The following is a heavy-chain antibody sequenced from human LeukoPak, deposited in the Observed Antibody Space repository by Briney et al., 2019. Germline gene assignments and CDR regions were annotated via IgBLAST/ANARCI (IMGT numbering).Heavy chain of an antibody. CDR3: ANRNYYGSGTFFDY. V-gene: IGHV3-23*01. CDR1: GFTFNSYA. CDR2: ISGSGGST. J-gene: IGHJ4*02. D-gene: IGHD3-10*01. Sequence: PGGSLRLSCAASGFTFNSYAMSWVRQAPGKGLEWVSAISGSGGSTYYADSVKGRFIISRDNSKNTLYLQMNSLRAEDTAVYYCANRNYYGSGTFFDYWGQGTLVTVSS.